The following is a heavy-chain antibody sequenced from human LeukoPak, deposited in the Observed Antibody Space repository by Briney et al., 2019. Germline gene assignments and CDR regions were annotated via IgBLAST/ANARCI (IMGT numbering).Heavy chain of an antibody. CDR3: ARTGIWSGYYTFDY. D-gene: IGHD3-3*01. Sequence: SETLSLTCTVSGGSISSYYWTWIRQPPGKGLEWIGYIYYTGTTNYNPSLKNRVTMSVDTSKNQFSLKLSSVTTADTAVYYCARTGIWSGYYTFDYWGQGSLVTVSS. CDR2: IYYTGTT. J-gene: IGHJ4*02. CDR1: GGSISSYY. V-gene: IGHV4-59*01.